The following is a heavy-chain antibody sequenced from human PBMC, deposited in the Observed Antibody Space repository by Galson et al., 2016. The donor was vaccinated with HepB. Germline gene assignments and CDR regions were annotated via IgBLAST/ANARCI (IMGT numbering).Heavy chain of an antibody. CDR3: ARLWYYYDSSGSPRDPWYFDF. J-gene: IGHJ2*01. CDR2: ISAHNGNT. V-gene: IGHV1-18*01. D-gene: IGHD3-22*01. Sequence: SVKVSCKASGYTFISYGISWVRQAPGQGLEWMGWISAHNGNTKYTQKLQGRVTMTTDTSTSTAYMELRSLRSDDTAVYYCARLWYYYDSSGSPRDPWYFDFWGRGTLVTVSS. CDR1: GYTFISYG.